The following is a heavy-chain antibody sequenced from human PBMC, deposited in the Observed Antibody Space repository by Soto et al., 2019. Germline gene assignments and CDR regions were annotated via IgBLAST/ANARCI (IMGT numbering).Heavy chain of an antibody. D-gene: IGHD2-21*02. CDR3: ARAVPQTDISMVAGPFDI. V-gene: IGHV4-59*01. CDR2: IYYNGRT. CDR1: GGSISTYF. Sequence: SETLSLTCTISGGSISTYFWSWVRQPPGKGLEWIGYIYYNGRTNYNPSLKIRVTISVDTSKNQFSLKLRSVTAADTAMYFCARAVPQTDISMVAGPFDIWGQGTMVTVSS. J-gene: IGHJ3*02.